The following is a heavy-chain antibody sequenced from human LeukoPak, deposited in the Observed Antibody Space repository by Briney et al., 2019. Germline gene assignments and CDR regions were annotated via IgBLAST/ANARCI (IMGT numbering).Heavy chain of an antibody. CDR3: ARRRSSSWRGGIDY. CDR2: IYYSGST. J-gene: IGHJ4*02. CDR1: GGSISSSSYY. Sequence: SETLSLTCTVSGGSISSSSYYWGWIRQPPGKGLEWIGSIYYSGSTYYNPSLKSRVTISVDTSKNQFSLKLSSVTAADTAVYYCARRRSSSWRGGIDYWGQGTLVTVSS. D-gene: IGHD6-13*01. V-gene: IGHV4-39*07.